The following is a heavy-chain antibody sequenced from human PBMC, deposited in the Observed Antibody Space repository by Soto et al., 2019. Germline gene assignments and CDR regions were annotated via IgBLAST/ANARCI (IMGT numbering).Heavy chain of an antibody. CDR1: WFTFIGST. D-gene: IGHD5-12*01. CDR2: IRSKVNSYAT. Sequence: PGGSLRLSCASSWFTFIGSTMHWVRQASGKGLEWVGRIRSKVNSYATAYAASVKGRFTISRDDSENTAYLQMNSLKTEDTAVYYCTTSGYDTFVNYWGQGTLVTVSS. V-gene: IGHV3-73*01. CDR3: TTSGYDTFVNY. J-gene: IGHJ4*02.